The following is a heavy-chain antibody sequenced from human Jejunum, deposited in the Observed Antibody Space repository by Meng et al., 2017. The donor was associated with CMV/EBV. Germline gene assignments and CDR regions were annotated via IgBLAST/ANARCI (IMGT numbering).Heavy chain of an antibody. J-gene: IGHJ4*02. CDR1: TGGVG. CDR2: IYWNDDK. D-gene: IGHD3-22*01. CDR3: AHRRIYHSDSGGHYSGYFDY. V-gene: IGHV2-5*01. Sequence: TGGVGVGWVRQPPGKALEWLALIYWNDDKFYSPSLNSRLTITKDTSKNQVVLTMTNMDPVDTATYYCAHRRIYHSDSGGHYSGYFDYWGQGTLVTVSS.